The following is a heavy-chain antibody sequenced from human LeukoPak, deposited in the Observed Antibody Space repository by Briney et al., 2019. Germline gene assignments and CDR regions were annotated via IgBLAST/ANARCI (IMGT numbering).Heavy chain of an antibody. CDR2: IYYSGST. CDR1: GGSISSYY. V-gene: IGHV4-59*01. Sequence: SETLSLTCTVSGGSISSYYWSWIRQPPGKGLEWIGYIYYSGSTNYNPSLKSRVTISVDTSKNQFSLKLSSVTSLDAAVYYCARVSDYVGKDYWGQGTLVTVSS. J-gene: IGHJ4*02. CDR3: ARVSDYVGKDY. D-gene: IGHD4-23*01.